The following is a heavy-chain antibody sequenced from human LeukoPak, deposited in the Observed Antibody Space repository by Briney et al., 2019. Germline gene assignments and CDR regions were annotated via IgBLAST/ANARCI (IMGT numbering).Heavy chain of an antibody. V-gene: IGHV3-48*03. Sequence: GGSLRLSCAASGFTFSSYEMNWVRQAPGKGLEWVSYISSSGSTIYYADSVKGRFTISRDNAKNSLYLQMNSLRAEDTAVYYCARLYYGDYVYYFDYWGQGALVTVSS. CDR1: GFTFSSYE. CDR2: ISSSGSTI. J-gene: IGHJ4*02. D-gene: IGHD4-17*01. CDR3: ARLYYGDYVYYFDY.